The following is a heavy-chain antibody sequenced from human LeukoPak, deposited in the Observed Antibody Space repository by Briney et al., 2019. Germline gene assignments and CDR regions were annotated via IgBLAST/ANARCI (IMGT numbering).Heavy chain of an antibody. J-gene: IGHJ6*03. CDR1: GYSISSGYY. V-gene: IGHV4-38-2*01. CDR2: IYHGGST. Sequence: SETLSPTCVVSGYSISSGYYWAWIRQPPGKGLELIGSIYHGGSTNYNPSLKSRVTISVDTSKNQFSLNLNSVTAADTAVYYCARARGYYYYMDVWGKGTTVTVSS. D-gene: IGHD3-10*01. CDR3: ARARGYYYYMDV.